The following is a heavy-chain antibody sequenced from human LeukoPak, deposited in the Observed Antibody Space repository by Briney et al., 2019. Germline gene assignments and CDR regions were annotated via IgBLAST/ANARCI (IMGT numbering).Heavy chain of an antibody. CDR2: IFTTEVT. CDR3: ARSDGIVGEEACFDP. D-gene: IGHD1-26*01. Sequence: TPSQTLSLTCSVSGGSIGTFHWHWIRQHPGKGLEWIGYIFTTEVTNYSPSLKSRVTISVDTSKNQFALRLSSVTAADTAVYYCARSDGIVGEEACFDPGGQRTLVTVSS. CDR1: GGSIGTFH. V-gene: IGHV4-4*09. J-gene: IGHJ5*02.